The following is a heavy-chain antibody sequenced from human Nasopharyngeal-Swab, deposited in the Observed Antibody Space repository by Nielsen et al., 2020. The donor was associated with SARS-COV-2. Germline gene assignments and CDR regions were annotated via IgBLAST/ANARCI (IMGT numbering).Heavy chain of an antibody. V-gene: IGHV4-39*01. CDR2: MYHSGSS. CDR3: ASQPSNWFDP. CDR1: GGSISSSSYY. J-gene: IGHJ5*02. Sequence: GSLRLSCTVSGGSISSSSYYWGWIRQPPGKGLERIGGMYHSGSSYYNPSHKRRVTISVDTSKNQFSLKLSSVTAADTAVYYCASQPSNWFDPWGQGTLVTVSS.